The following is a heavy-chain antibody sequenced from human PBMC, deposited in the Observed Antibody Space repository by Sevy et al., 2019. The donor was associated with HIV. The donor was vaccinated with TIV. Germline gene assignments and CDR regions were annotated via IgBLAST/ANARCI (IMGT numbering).Heavy chain of an antibody. CDR1: GLTFSSYA. D-gene: IGHD2-15*01. V-gene: IGHV3-23*01. J-gene: IGHJ6*02. CDR3: AKDKGGLLPSYGMDV. Sequence: GGSLRLSCAASGLTFSSYAMAWVRQAPGKGLEWISAISGSGDRTYYAESVKGRFTISRDNSKNMVYLQMNSLRAEDTAVYYCAKDKGGLLPSYGMDVWGQGTTVTVSS. CDR2: ISGSGDRT.